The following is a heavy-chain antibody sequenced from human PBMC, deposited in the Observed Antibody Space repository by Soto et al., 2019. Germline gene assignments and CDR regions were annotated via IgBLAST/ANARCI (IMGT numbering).Heavy chain of an antibody. CDR2: IDPRSGDR. Sequence: ASVKVSCKPSGYTFTDLYSHWVRQAPGQGLEWMGWIDPRSGDRGYTQKFQGRVTMTKDTSTSTAYMELRSLRSDDTAVYYCAESPRPFSGMDVWGQGTTVTVSS. J-gene: IGHJ6*02. V-gene: IGHV1-2*02. CDR3: AESPRPFSGMDV. CDR1: GYTFTDLY.